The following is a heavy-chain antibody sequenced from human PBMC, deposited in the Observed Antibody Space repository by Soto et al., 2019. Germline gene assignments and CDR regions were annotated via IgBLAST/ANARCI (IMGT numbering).Heavy chain of an antibody. J-gene: IGHJ5*02. CDR1: GYTFTSYA. CDR2: INTNTGNP. Sequence: QVQLVQSGSELKKPGASVKVSCKASGYTFTSYAMNWVRQAPGQGLEWMGWINTNTGNPTYAQGFTGRFVFSLDTSVRAAYLQICSLKAEDTAVYYCARDLQLELRDNWFDPWGQGSLVTVSS. D-gene: IGHD1-7*01. V-gene: IGHV7-4-1*01. CDR3: ARDLQLELRDNWFDP.